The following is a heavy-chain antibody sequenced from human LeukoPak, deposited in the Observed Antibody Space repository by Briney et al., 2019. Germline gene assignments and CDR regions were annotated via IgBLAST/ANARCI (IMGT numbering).Heavy chain of an antibody. CDR1: GFTFDDYT. D-gene: IGHD3-3*01. Sequence: GGSLRLSCAAPGFTFDDYTMHWVRQAPGKGMEWVFLISWDGGSTYYADSVKGRFTISRDNSKNSLYLQMNSLRTEDTALYYCAKGGSGSQYYFDYWGQGTLVTVSS. CDR3: AKGGSGSQYYFDY. V-gene: IGHV3-43*01. CDR2: ISWDGGST. J-gene: IGHJ4*02.